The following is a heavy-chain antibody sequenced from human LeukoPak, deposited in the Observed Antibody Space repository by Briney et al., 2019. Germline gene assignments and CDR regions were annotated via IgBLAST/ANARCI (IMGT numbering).Heavy chain of an antibody. V-gene: IGHV3-21*01. Sequence: PGGSLRLSCAASGFTFSSYSMNWVRRAPGKGLEWVSSISSSSSYIYYADSVKGRFTISRDNAKNSLYLQMNSLRAEDTAVYYCALPKAVAGSLYDYWGQGTLVTVSS. CDR1: GFTFSSYS. J-gene: IGHJ4*02. CDR2: ISSSSSYI. D-gene: IGHD6-19*01. CDR3: ALPKAVAGSLYDY.